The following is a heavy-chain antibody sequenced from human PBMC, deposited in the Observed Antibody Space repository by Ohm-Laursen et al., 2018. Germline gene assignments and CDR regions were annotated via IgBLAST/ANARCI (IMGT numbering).Heavy chain of an antibody. CDR3: ARAKITMVRGRIERRAFDI. D-gene: IGHD3-10*01. CDR2: IYTSGST. J-gene: IGHJ3*02. Sequence: TLSLTCTVSGGSISSCSYYWSWIRQPAGKGLEWIGRIYTSGSTNYNPSLKSRVTMSVDTSKNQFSLKLSSVTAADTAVYYCARAKITMVRGRIERRAFDIWGQGTMVTVSS. V-gene: IGHV4-61*02. CDR1: GGSISSCSYY.